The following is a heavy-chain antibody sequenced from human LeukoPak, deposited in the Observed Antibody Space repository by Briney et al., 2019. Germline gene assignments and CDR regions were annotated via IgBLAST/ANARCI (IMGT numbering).Heavy chain of an antibody. CDR1: GGSINNYY. D-gene: IGHD3-22*01. CDR2: IYYIGSP. CDR3: ARGRHDSSGYYYDY. V-gene: IGHV4-59*12. Sequence: PSETLSLTCTVSGGSINNYYWSWIRQPPGKGLEWIGYIYYIGSPNYNPSLKSRLTISVDTSKNQFSLKLSSVTAADTAVYYCARGRHDSSGYYYDYWGQGTLVTVSS. J-gene: IGHJ4*02.